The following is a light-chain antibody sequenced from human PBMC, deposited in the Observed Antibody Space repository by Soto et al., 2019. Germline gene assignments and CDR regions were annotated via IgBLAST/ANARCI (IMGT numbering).Light chain of an antibody. CDR3: QQYNNWPFIT. CDR2: RAS. Sequence: EIVMTQSPATLAGSPGETVTLSCRASQSLSGNLAWYQQKPGQAPRLLIFRASTRATGVPARFSGRGSGTEFTLTISSLQSEDFAVYYCQQYNNWPFITFGQGTRLEIK. V-gene: IGKV3-15*01. J-gene: IGKJ5*01. CDR1: QSLSGN.